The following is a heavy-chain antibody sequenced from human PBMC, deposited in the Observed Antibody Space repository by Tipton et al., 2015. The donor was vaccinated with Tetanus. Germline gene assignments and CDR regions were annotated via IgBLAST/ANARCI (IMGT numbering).Heavy chain of an antibody. J-gene: IGHJ5*02. CDR2: IYYSGST. CDR1: GGSISSYY. D-gene: IGHD6-13*01. V-gene: IGHV4-59*01. Sequence: LRLSCTVSGGSISSYYWSWIRQPPRKGLEWIGYIYYSGSTNYNPSLKSRVTISVDTSKNQFSLKLSSVTAADTAVYYCAREVAAPGTNWFDPWGQGILATVSS. CDR3: AREVAAPGTNWFDP.